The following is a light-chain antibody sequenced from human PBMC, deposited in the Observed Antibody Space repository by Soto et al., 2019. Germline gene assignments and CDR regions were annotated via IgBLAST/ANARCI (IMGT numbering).Light chain of an antibody. CDR2: GAS. CDR1: QSVSSN. J-gene: IGKJ5*01. CDR3: QKYNNWPQIT. V-gene: IGKV3-15*01. Sequence: EIVMTQSPATLSVSPGARATLSCRASQSVSSNLAWYQQKPGQAPRLLIYGASTRATGTPARFSGSGSGTEFTLTISSLQSEDLAVYYCQKYNNWPQITVGQGTRLEIK.